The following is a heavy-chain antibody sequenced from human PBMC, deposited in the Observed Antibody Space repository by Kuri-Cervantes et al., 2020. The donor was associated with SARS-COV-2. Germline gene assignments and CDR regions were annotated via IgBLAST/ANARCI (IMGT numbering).Heavy chain of an antibody. D-gene: IGHD4-11*01. Sequence: GESLKISCAASGFTFSSYAMSWVRQAPGKGLEWVSSISSSSIYTHYSDAVKGRFTISRDNAKNSLYLQMDSLRAEDTAMYYCARETSSKPVDYWGQGTLVTVSS. CDR2: ISSSSIYT. J-gene: IGHJ4*02. V-gene: IGHV3-21*01. CDR1: GFTFSSYA. CDR3: ARETSSKPVDY.